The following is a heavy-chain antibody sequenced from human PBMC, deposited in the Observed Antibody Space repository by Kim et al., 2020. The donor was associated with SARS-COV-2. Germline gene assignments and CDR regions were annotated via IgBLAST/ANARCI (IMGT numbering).Heavy chain of an antibody. CDR3: ARASGYSGYPDY. CDR2: INHSGST. V-gene: IGHV4-34*01. D-gene: IGHD5-12*01. J-gene: IGHJ4*02. Sequence: SETLSLTCAVYGGSFSGYYWSWIRQPPGKGLEWIGEINHSGSTNYNPSLKSRVTISVDTSKNQFPLKLSSVTAADTAAYYCARASGYSGYPDYWGQGTL. CDR1: GGSFSGYY.